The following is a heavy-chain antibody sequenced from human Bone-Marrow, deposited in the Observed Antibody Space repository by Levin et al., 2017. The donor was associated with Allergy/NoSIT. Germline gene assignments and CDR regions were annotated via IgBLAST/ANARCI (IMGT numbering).Heavy chain of an antibody. J-gene: IGHJ6*02. V-gene: IGHV3-73*01. Sequence: GGSLRLSCAASGFTFSGSAMHWVRQASGKGLEWVGRIRSKANSYATAYAASVKGRFTISRDDSKNTAYLQMNSLKTEDTAVYYCTSEYSSSYYYYYGMDVWGQGTTVTVSS. CDR1: GFTFSGSA. D-gene: IGHD6-6*01. CDR3: TSEYSSSYYYYYGMDV. CDR2: IRSKANSYAT.